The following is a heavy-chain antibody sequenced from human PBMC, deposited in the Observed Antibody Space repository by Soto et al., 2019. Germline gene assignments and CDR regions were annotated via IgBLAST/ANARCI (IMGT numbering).Heavy chain of an antibody. CDR2: ISYDGSNE. V-gene: IGHV3-30*18. D-gene: IGHD1-26*01. CDR1: GFTFSSYG. CDR3: AKDRVVGASVGVAFDY. Sequence: QVQLVESGGGVVQPGRSLRLSCAASGFTFSSYGMHWVRQAPGKGLEWVAVISYDGSNEYYADSVKGRFTISRDNSKNTLYLQMNSLRAEDTAVYYCAKDRVVGASVGVAFDYWGQGTLVTVSS. J-gene: IGHJ4*02.